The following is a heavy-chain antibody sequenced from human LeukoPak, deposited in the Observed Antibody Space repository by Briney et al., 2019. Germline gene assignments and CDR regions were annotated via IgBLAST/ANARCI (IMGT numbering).Heavy chain of an antibody. J-gene: IGHJ4*02. D-gene: IGHD6-13*01. CDR2: VSYDGSIK. CDR3: ARAAYSSTWLLTH. CDR1: GFTFNSYV. Sequence: GRSLRLTCAASGFTFNSYVVHWVRQAPGKGLEWVAVVSYDGSIKYYADSVKGRFTLSRDNSKNTLYLQMNSLIPADTAVYYCARAAYSSTWLLTHWGQGTLVTVSS. V-gene: IGHV3-30-3*01.